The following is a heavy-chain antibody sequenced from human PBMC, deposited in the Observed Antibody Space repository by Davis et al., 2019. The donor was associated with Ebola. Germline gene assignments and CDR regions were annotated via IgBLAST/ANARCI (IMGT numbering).Heavy chain of an antibody. CDR3: ARGSRNMDV. CDR2: ITNSGDNT. Sequence: PGGSLRLSCAASGFTFNSYAMSWVRQAPGKGLEWVSTITNSGDNTYYADSVKGRFTISRDNSKNTLYLQVNSLRAEDTAVYYCARGSRNMDVWGQGTTVTVSS. J-gene: IGHJ6*02. V-gene: IGHV3-23*01. CDR1: GFTFNSYA.